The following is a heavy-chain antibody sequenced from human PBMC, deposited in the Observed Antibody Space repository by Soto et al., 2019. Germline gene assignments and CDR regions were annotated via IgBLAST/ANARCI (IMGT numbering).Heavy chain of an antibody. CDR1: GFTCSSYV. CDR3: AKDRGLDY. D-gene: IGHD3-10*01. V-gene: IGHV3-30*18. CDR2: ISCDGSNK. J-gene: IGHJ4*02. Sequence: HPGGSLRLSCAASGFTCSSYVMHWVRQAPGKGLEWVAVISCDGSNKYYADSVKGLFTISRDNSKNTLCLQMNSLRAEDTAVYYCAKDRGLDYWGQGTLVTVSS.